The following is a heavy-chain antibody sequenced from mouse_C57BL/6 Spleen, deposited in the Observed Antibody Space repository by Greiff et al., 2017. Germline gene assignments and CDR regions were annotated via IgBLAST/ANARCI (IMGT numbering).Heavy chain of an antibody. V-gene: IGHV6-3*01. CDR3: TGVFAY. CDR2: IRFKSDNYAT. Sequence: EVKLMESGGGLVQPGGSMKLSCVASGFTFSNYWMNWVRQSPEKGLEWVAQIRFKSDNYATHYAESLKGRFTISRDDSKSSGYMQMNNLRAEDTGIYYCTGVFAYGGQGTLVTVSA. CDR1: GFTFSNYW. J-gene: IGHJ3*01.